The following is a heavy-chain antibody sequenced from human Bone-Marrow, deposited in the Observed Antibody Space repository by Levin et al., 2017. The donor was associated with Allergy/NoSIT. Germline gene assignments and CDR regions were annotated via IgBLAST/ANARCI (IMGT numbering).Heavy chain of an antibody. CDR3: ARAAKRYCSGGSCYLAY. V-gene: IGHV4-34*01. D-gene: IGHD2-15*01. Sequence: SETLSLTCAVYGGSFSGYYWSWIRQPPGKGLEWIGEINHSGSTNYNPSLKSRVTISVDTSKNQFSLKLSSVTAADTAVYYCARAAKRYCSGGSCYLAYWGQGTLVTVSS. CDR1: GGSFSGYY. CDR2: INHSGST. J-gene: IGHJ4*02.